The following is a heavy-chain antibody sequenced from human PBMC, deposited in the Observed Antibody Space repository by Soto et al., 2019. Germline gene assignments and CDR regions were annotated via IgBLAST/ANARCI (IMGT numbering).Heavy chain of an antibody. CDR1: AFIFTSFP. CDR3: ARSYCGDNCALDY. V-gene: IGHV3-30-3*01. CDR2: VAKDGSNK. D-gene: IGHD2-21*02. J-gene: IGHJ4*02. Sequence: HPGGSLRLSCAPSAFIFTSFPMHWVRQAPGKGLEWVAVVAKDGSNKHYADSVQGRFTISRDNSENTLHLQMNSLRPEDTGVYYCARSYCGDNCALDYWGQGTPVTVS.